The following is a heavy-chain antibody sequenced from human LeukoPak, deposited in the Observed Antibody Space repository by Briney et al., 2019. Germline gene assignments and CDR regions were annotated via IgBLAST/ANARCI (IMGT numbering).Heavy chain of an antibody. CDR2: IYTSGST. CDR1: GGSISSYY. CDR3: XXXXXXXXXNYRTNWFDP. J-gene: IGHJ5*02. Sequence: PSETLSLTCTGSGGSISSYYWSWIRQPAGKGLEWIGRIYTSGSTNYNPSLKSRVTMSVDTSKNQFSLKLSSVTAADTAVYYCXXXXXXXXXNYRTNWFDPWGQGTLVTVSP. V-gene: IGHV4-4*07. D-gene: IGHD1-7*01.